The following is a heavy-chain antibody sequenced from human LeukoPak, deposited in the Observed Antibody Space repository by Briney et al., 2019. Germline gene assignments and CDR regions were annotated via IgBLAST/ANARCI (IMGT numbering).Heavy chain of an antibody. Sequence: GGSLRLSCAASGFTFSTYAMSWVRQAPGKGLEWVSVIYSGGSTYYADSVKGRFTISRDNSKNTLYLQMNSLRAEDTAVYFCATGERMVRGDGVDYWGQGTLVTVSS. J-gene: IGHJ4*02. CDR1: GFTFSTYA. D-gene: IGHD3-10*01. CDR3: ATGERMVRGDGVDY. V-gene: IGHV3-66*01. CDR2: IYSGGST.